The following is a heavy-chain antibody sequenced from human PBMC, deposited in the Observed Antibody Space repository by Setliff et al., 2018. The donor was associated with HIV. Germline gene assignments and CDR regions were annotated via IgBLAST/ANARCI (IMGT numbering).Heavy chain of an antibody. J-gene: IGHJ5*01. CDR3: ARQPTDTSGYNNWFDS. CDR1: GYYFTTFW. D-gene: IGHD3-3*01. Sequence: PGESLKISCKGSGYYFTTFWIAWVRQMPGRGLEWMGIIYPGDSDARYSPSFEGQVTMSADKSINTAYLQWNSLKASDTATYYCARQPTDTSGYNNWFDSWGQGTLVTVSS. CDR2: IYPGDSDA. V-gene: IGHV5-51*01.